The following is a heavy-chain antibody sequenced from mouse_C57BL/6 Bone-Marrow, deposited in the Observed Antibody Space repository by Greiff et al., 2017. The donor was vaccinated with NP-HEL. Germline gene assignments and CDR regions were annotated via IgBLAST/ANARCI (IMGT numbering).Heavy chain of an antibody. CDR3: ARHNYYGSSLYYFDY. CDR2: ISNGGGST. V-gene: IGHV5-12*01. J-gene: IGHJ2*01. CDR1: GFTFSDYY. D-gene: IGHD1-1*01. Sequence: EVKLMESGGGLVQPGGSLKLSCAASGFTFSDYYMYWVRQTPEKRLEWVAYISNGGGSTYYPDTVKGRFTISRDNAKNTLYLQMSRLKSEDTAMYYCARHNYYGSSLYYFDYWGQGTTLTVSS.